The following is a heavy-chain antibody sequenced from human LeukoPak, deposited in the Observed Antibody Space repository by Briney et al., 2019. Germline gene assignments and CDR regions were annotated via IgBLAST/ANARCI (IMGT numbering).Heavy chain of an antibody. Sequence: PGGSLRLSCAASGFTFSSYGMIWVRQAPGKGLEWVSCINTFGNITYYGDSVKGRFTISRDNSKNTLFLQMNSLRADDTAVYYCVKDRTGTTGADWFDPWGQGTLVTVSS. J-gene: IGHJ5*02. CDR3: VKDRTGTTGADWFDP. D-gene: IGHD1-1*01. V-gene: IGHV3-23*01. CDR1: GFTFSSYG. CDR2: INTFGNIT.